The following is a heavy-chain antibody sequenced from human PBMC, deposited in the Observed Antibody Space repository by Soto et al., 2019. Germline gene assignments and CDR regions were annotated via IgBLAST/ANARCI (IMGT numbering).Heavy chain of an antibody. CDR2: IIPIFGTA. CDR1: GDTFTSYY. CDR3: ASVVEVPAATYFDY. D-gene: IGHD2-2*01. Sequence: SVKVSCKAPGDTFTSYYLNWVRQAPGQGLEWMGGIIPIFGTANYAQKFQGRVTITADESTSTAYMELSSLRSEDTAVYYCASVVEVPAATYFDYWGQGTLVTVSS. V-gene: IGHV1-69*13. J-gene: IGHJ4*02.